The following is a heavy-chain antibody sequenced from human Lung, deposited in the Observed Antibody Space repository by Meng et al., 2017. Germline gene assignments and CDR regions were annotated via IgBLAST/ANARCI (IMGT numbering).Heavy chain of an antibody. CDR2: INHSGST. D-gene: IGHD4-11*01. V-gene: IGHV4-34*01. J-gene: IGHJ4*02. Sequence: QVLLQPWGDALLKPSETLSLTCVVSVGSFSDYYWSWIRQPPGKGLEWIGEINHSGSTNYNPSLESRATISVDTSQNNLSLKLSSVTAADSAVYYCARGPTTMAHDFDYWGQGTLVTVSS. CDR1: VGSFSDYY. CDR3: ARGPTTMAHDFDY.